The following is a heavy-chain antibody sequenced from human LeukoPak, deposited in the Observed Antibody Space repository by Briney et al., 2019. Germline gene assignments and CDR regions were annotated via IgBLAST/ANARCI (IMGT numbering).Heavy chain of an antibody. V-gene: IGHV3-33*01. Sequence: PGGSLRLSCAASGFTFSSYGMHWVRQAPGKGLEWVAVIWYDGSNKYYADSVKGRFTISRDNSKNTLYLQMNSLRAEDTAVYYCARVEYSSSWFPAYYYYYGMDVWGQGTTVTVSS. CDR2: IWYDGSNK. D-gene: IGHD6-13*01. CDR1: GFTFSSYG. J-gene: IGHJ6*02. CDR3: ARVEYSSSWFPAYYYYYGMDV.